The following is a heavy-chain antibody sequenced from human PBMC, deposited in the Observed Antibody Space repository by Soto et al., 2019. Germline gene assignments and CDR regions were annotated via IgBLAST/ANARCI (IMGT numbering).Heavy chain of an antibody. CDR2: MNPGSGDT. CDR3: ARMESFGSLNWFDP. Sequence: GASLKVSCKGSGYTFTNNDVSWVRQATGQGLEWMGWMNPGSGDTGYAQKFQGRVTMTRDIPIATAYMELNSLTSEDTAIYYCARMESFGSLNWFDPWGQGTVVTVSS. V-gene: IGHV1-8*02. J-gene: IGHJ5*02. CDR1: GYTFTNND. D-gene: IGHD5-18*01.